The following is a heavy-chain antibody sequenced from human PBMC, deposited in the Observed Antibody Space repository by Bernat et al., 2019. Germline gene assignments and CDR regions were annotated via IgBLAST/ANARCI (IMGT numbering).Heavy chain of an antibody. V-gene: IGHV4-39*01. D-gene: IGHD6-6*01. CDR2: IYYSGST. CDR3: ARLGSSSDAFDI. CDR1: GGSISTGSYY. J-gene: IGHJ3*02. Sequence: QVQLQQWGAGLVKPSETLSLTCTVSGGSISTGSYYWGWIRQPPGKGLEWIGSIYYSGSTYYNPSLKSRVTISVDTSKKQFSLNLNSVTAADTAVYYCARLGSSSDAFDIWGQGTMVTVSS.